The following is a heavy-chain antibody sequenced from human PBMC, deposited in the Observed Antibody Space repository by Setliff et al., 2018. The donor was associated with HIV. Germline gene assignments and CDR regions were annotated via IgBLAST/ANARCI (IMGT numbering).Heavy chain of an antibody. Sequence: ASVKVSCMASGYTFTDFYIHWVRQAPGQGLEWIGRINPKSGVADYLKKFQGRVTMTTDTSTNTAHMELIRPRFDDTAVYYCARAHFLVAMTRNWFDPWGQGTRVTVS. CDR3: ARAHFLVAMTRNWFDP. J-gene: IGHJ5*02. D-gene: IGHD5-12*01. V-gene: IGHV1-2*06. CDR1: GYTFTDFY. CDR2: INPKSGVA.